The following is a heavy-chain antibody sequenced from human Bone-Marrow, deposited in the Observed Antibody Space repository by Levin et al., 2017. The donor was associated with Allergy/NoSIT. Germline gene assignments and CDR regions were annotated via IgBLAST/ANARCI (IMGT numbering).Heavy chain of an antibody. Sequence: SGGSLRLSCAASGFTFSSYSMNWVRQAPGKGLEWVSSISSGSSYIYYADSVKGRFTISRDNAKNSLYLQMNSLRAEDTAVYYCARDSRGYSGYEVFDYWGQGTLVTVSS. CDR3: ARDSRGYSGYEVFDY. D-gene: IGHD5-12*01. J-gene: IGHJ4*02. CDR1: GFTFSSYS. CDR2: ISSGSSYI. V-gene: IGHV3-21*01.